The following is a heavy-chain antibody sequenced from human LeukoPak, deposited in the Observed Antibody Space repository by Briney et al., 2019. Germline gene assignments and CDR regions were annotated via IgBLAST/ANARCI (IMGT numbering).Heavy chain of an antibody. D-gene: IGHD2-15*01. CDR1: GGSISSGDYY. CDR2: IYYSGST. J-gene: IGHJ5*02. V-gene: IGHV4-30-4*01. Sequence: SETLSLTCTVSGGSISSGDYYWSWIRQPPGKGLEWIGYIYYSGSTYYNPSLKSRVTISVDASKNQFSLKLSSVTAADTAVYYCARVADCSGGSCYSPWFDPWGQGTLVTVSS. CDR3: ARVADCSGGSCYSPWFDP.